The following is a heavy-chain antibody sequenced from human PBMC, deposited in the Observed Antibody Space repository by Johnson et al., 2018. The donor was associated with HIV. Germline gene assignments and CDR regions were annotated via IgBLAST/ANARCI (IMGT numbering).Heavy chain of an antibody. CDR3: ARDRKPMTTVNSYAFDI. Sequence: VQLVESGGGLIQPGGSLRLSCAASGVNVSSSYMTWVRQAPGEGLEWVSIVYARGNTYYADSVKGRFTISRDNSKNTLYLQMNSLRAEDTAVYYCARDRKPMTTVNSYAFDIWGQGTMVTVSS. CDR1: GVNVSSSY. V-gene: IGHV3-66*03. D-gene: IGHD4-17*01. J-gene: IGHJ3*02. CDR2: VYARGNT.